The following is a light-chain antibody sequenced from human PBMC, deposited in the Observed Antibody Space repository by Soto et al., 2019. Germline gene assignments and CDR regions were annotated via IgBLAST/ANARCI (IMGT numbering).Light chain of an antibody. CDR1: NIGSKS. V-gene: IGLV3-21*02. J-gene: IGLJ2*01. Sequence: SYDLTQPPSVSVAPGQTARITCGGNNIGSKSVHWYQQKLGQAPVLVVYDDSDRPSGIPERFSGSNSGNTATLTISRVEAGDEADYYCQVWDSSSDHVVFGGGTKLTVL. CDR2: DDS. CDR3: QVWDSSSDHVV.